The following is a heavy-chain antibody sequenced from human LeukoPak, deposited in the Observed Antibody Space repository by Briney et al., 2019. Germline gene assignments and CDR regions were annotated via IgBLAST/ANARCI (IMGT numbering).Heavy chain of an antibody. V-gene: IGHV3-30*18. CDR3: AKGASALWFGEFLY. Sequence: GGSLRLSCAASGFTFSSYGMHWVRQAPGKGLEWVAVISYDGSNKYYADSVKGRFTISRDNSKSTLHLQMNSLRAEDTAVYYCAKGASALWFGEFLYWGQGTLVTVSS. CDR2: ISYDGSNK. D-gene: IGHD3-10*01. J-gene: IGHJ4*02. CDR1: GFTFSSYG.